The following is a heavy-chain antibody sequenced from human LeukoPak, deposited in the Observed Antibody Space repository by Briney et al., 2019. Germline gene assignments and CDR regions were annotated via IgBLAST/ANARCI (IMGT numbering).Heavy chain of an antibody. CDR1: GYTFTGYY. CDR3: ARGGITMIVVVHDAFDI. CDR2: INPNSGGT. D-gene: IGHD3-22*01. Sequence: GASVKVSCKASGYTFTGYYMHWVRQAPGQGLEWIGWINPNSGGTNYAQKFQGRVTMTRDTSISTAYMELSRLRSDDTAVYYCARGGITMIVVVHDAFDIWGQGTMVTVSS. V-gene: IGHV1-2*02. J-gene: IGHJ3*02.